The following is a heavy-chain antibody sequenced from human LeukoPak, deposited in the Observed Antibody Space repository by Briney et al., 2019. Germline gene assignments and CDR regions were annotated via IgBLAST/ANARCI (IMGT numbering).Heavy chain of an antibody. CDR2: ISAYNGNT. D-gene: IGHD3-22*01. J-gene: IGHJ4*02. Sequence: ASVKVSCKASGYTFNSYGISWVRQAPGQGLEWMGWISAYNGNTNYAQKFQGRVTITADKSTSTAYMELSSLRSEDTAVYYCARDTRGDYDSSGYHSNWGQGTLVTVSS. CDR1: GYTFNSYG. CDR3: ARDTRGDYDSSGYHSN. V-gene: IGHV1-18*01.